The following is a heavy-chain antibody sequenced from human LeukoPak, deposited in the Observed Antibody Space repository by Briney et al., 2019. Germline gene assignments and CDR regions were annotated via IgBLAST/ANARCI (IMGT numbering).Heavy chain of an antibody. Sequence: GGSLRLSCAASGFTFSTYSMNWVRQAPGKGLEWVSYISTSSSTMYYADSVKGRFTISRDNARNSLYLQMNSLRAEDTAVYYCARGKSRGSHIDYWGQGTLVTVSS. CDR2: ISTSSSTM. V-gene: IGHV3-48*01. CDR1: GFTFSTYS. J-gene: IGHJ4*02. D-gene: IGHD1-26*01. CDR3: ARGKSRGSHIDY.